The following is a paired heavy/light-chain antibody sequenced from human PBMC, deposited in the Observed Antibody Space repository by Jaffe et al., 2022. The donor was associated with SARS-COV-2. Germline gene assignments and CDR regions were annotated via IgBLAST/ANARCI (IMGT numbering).Heavy chain of an antibody. CDR3: AGQEAVKVIYHPVRYNWFDS. CDR1: GASINSSNYS. D-gene: IGHD4-17*01. Sequence: QVQLQESGPGLVKPWETLSLTCSVSGASINSSNYSWGWIRQSPGKGLEYIGSVYSSGNTYSSPSLNSRVSMSVDTSKNQFSLRLTSVTAADTAVYYCAGQEAVKVIYHPVRYNWFDSWGQGTLATVSS. CDR2: VYSSGNT. J-gene: IGHJ5*01. V-gene: IGHV4-39*01.
Light chain of an antibody. Sequence: IVMTQSPVTLSVSPGERATLSCRASQSISNNLAWYQQQPGQAPRLLIYDASTRATGIPARFSGSGSGTDFTLTISSLQSEDSAVYYCQQYYKWPRYTFGQGTKLEI. CDR2: DAS. J-gene: IGKJ2*01. CDR3: QQYYKWPRYT. CDR1: QSISNN. V-gene: IGKV3-15*01.